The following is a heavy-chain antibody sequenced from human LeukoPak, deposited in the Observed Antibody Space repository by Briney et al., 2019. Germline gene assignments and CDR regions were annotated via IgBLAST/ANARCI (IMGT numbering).Heavy chain of an antibody. V-gene: IGHV3-23*01. Sequence: GGSLRLSCAASGFTFSSDAMSWVRQAPGKGLEWVSIITSNGGNTYYADSVRGRFTISRDNSKNALYLQMNSLTGEDTAVYYCAKFRVIPAVTNWFDPWGQGTLVTVSS. D-gene: IGHD2-2*01. CDR2: ITSNGGNT. CDR1: GFTFSSDA. J-gene: IGHJ5*02. CDR3: AKFRVIPAVTNWFDP.